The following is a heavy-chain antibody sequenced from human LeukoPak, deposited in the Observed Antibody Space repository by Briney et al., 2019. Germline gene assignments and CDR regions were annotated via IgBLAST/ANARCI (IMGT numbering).Heavy chain of an antibody. V-gene: IGHV1-18*01. J-gene: IGHJ6*03. CDR2: ISAYNGNT. CDR1: GSTFINYG. CDR3: ARRQKGDYYYYMDV. Sequence: ASVKLSCKASGSTFINYGISLVRQAPGQGLERMGWISAYNGNTNYAQKLQGRGTMTTDTSTSTTYMELRSLRSDDTAVYYCARRQKGDYYYYMDVWGKGTTVTISS.